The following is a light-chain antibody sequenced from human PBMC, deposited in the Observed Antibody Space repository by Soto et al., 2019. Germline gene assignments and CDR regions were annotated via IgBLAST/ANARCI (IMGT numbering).Light chain of an antibody. Sequence: DIQMTQSPSTLSASVGDRVTITCRASQSIGSGLAWYQQKPGKAPKLLIYKASTLESGVPSSFSGSRAGTDFTLTISSLQPHDFASYYCQQYNSSPLTFGQRTKVEIK. CDR2: KAS. CDR1: QSIGSG. J-gene: IGKJ1*01. V-gene: IGKV1-5*03. CDR3: QQYNSSPLT.